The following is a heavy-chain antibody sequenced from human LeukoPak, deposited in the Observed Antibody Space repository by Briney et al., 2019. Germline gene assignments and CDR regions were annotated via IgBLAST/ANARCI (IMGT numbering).Heavy chain of an antibody. J-gene: IGHJ4*02. CDR2: IKNKIDGGTT. Sequence: GGSLRLSCAASGFTFNLAWINWVRQAPGKGLEWVGRIKNKIDGGTTDYAAPVKGRFSISRDDSKNTVYLQMNSLKSEDTALYYCNTDGDYGDYVDSWGQGTLVTVSS. CDR3: NTDGDYGDYVDS. V-gene: IGHV3-15*07. D-gene: IGHD4-17*01. CDR1: GFTFNLAW.